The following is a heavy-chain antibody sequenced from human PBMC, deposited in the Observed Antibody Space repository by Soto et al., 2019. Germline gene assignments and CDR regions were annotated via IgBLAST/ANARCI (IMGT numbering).Heavy chain of an antibody. J-gene: IGHJ6*02. D-gene: IGHD3-9*01. V-gene: IGHV4-38-2*02. CDR2: IYHSGST. Sequence: SETLSLTCAVSGYSISSGYYWAWIRQPPGKGLEWIGSIYHSGSTYYNPSLKSRVTISVDTSKNQFSLKLSSVTAADTAVYYCARDHPTISWSVGMDVWGQGTTVTVSS. CDR3: ARDHPTISWSVGMDV. CDR1: GYSISSGYY.